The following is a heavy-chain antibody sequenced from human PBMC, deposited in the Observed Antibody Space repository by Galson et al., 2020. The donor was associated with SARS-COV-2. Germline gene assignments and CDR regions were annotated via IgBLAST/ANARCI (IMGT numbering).Heavy chain of an antibody. V-gene: IGHV2-70*04. J-gene: IGHJ4*02. Sequence: ESGPTLVKPTQTLTLTCTFSGFSLTTSGMRVGWIRQPPGKSLEWLARSDWDDDEYYSASLKTRLTISKDTSKNQVGLTMTNMDPVDTATYYCARIDSSGCRGNYWGQGTLVTVSS. CDR1: GFSLTTSGMR. D-gene: IGHD6-19*01. CDR3: ARIDSSGCRGNY. CDR2: SDWDDDE.